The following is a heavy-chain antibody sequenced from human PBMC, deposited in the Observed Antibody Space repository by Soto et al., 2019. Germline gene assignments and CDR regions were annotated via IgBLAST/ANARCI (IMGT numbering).Heavy chain of an antibody. D-gene: IGHD2-8*01. V-gene: IGHV3-30-3*01. CDR2: ISYDGGNK. CDR1: GFTFSNYA. CDR3: ARGGNCTNRVCYTDYYYGMAV. J-gene: IGHJ6*02. Sequence: QVQLVESGGGVVQPGRSLRLSCAASGFTFSNYAIHWVRQAPGKGLEWVALISYDGGNKYYADSVKGRFTISRDNSKNPLFRQLNSLRAEDTAVYYCARGGNCTNRVCYTDYYYGMAVWGQGTTVTVSS.